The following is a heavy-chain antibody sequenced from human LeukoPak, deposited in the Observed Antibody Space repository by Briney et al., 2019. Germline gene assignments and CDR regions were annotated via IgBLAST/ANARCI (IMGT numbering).Heavy chain of an antibody. CDR1: GFPFDDYG. V-gene: IGHV3-20*04. J-gene: IGHJ6*02. CDR2: INWNGGST. CDR3: ARDDYDSSGQFYGMDV. Sequence: GALRLSCAASGFPFDDYGMGWVRQAPGKGLEWVPGINWNGGSTGYADSVKGRFTISRDNAKNSLYLQMNSLRAEDTALYYCARDDYDSSGQFYGMDVWGQGTTVTVSS. D-gene: IGHD3-22*01.